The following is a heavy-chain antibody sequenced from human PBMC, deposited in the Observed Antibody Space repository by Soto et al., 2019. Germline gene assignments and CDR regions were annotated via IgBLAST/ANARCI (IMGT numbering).Heavy chain of an antibody. CDR1: GFTFSSYA. D-gene: IGHD3-10*01. Sequence: PGESLKISCTASGFTFSSYAMHWVRQAPGKGLEWVAVISYDGSNKYYVDSVKGRFTISRDNSKNTLYLQMNSLRAEDTAVYYCARDGERYAPSGSYLALYGMDVWGQGTTVTVSS. CDR2: ISYDGSNK. J-gene: IGHJ6*02. CDR3: ARDGERYAPSGSYLALYGMDV. V-gene: IGHV3-30-3*01.